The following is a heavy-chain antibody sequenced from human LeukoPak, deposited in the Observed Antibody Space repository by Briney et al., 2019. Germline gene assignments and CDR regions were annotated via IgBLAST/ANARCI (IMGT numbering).Heavy chain of an antibody. V-gene: IGHV4-59*01. J-gene: IGHJ3*02. CDR1: GGSISSYY. Sequence: SETLSLTCTVSGGSISSYYWSRIRQPPGKGLEWIGYIYYSGSTNYNPSLRSRVTISVDTSKNQFSLKVSSVTAADTAVYYCARGYDAFDIWGQGTMVTVSS. CDR3: ARGYDAFDI. D-gene: IGHD5-12*01. CDR2: IYYSGST.